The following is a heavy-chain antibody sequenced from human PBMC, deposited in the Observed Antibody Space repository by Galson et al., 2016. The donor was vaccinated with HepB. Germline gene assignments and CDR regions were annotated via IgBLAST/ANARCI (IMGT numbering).Heavy chain of an antibody. D-gene: IGHD6-25*01. Sequence: SVKVSCKASGYTFAIHSIHWLRQTPGHRLEWLGWINAGNGSSKYSQKLQGRVTLTTDTSTSTAYMELRGLTSEDTAVYFCARDAAGSTSPFDSWGRGTLVAVSS. CDR2: INAGNGSS. J-gene: IGHJ4*02. CDR1: GYTFAIHS. V-gene: IGHV1-3*01. CDR3: ARDAAGSTSPFDS.